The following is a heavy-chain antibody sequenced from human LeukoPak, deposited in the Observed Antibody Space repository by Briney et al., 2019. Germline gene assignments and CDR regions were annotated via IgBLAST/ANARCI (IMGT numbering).Heavy chain of an antibody. V-gene: IGHV4-34*01. D-gene: IGHD5-12*01. CDR1: SGSFRGYY. J-gene: IGHJ4*02. CDR3: ARGGIEVATIIPIEGVDY. CDR2: INHSGST. Sequence: SETLSLTCAVYSGSFRGYYWSGIRHPPGKGLEWMWEINHSGSTNYNPSLKSRVTISVDTSKNQFSLKLSSVTAADTAVYYCARGGIEVATIIPIEGVDYWGQGTLVTVSS.